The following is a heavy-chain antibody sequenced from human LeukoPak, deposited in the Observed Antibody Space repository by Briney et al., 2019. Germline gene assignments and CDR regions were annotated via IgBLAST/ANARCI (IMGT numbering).Heavy chain of an antibody. Sequence: ASVKVSCKASGYTFTGYYMHWVRQAPGQGLEWMGWINPNSGGTNYAQKFQGWVTMTRDTSISTAYMELSRLRSDDTAVYYCARGEYQLPSPSFDYWGQGTLVTVSS. CDR2: INPNSGGT. D-gene: IGHD2-2*01. J-gene: IGHJ4*02. CDR1: GYTFTGYY. V-gene: IGHV1-2*04. CDR3: ARGEYQLPSPSFDY.